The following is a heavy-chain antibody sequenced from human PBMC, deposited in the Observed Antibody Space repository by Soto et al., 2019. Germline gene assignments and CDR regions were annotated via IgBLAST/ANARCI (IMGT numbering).Heavy chain of an antibody. CDR2: INAGNGNT. CDR1: GYTFTSYA. J-gene: IGHJ4*02. CDR3: ARVEIPSHCSGGSCYSVFDY. Sequence: ASVKVSCKAPGYTFTSYAMHWVRQAPGQRLEWMGWINAGNGNTKYSQKFQGRVTITRDTSASTAYMELSSLRSEDTAVYYCARVEIPSHCSGGSCYSVFDYWGQGTLVTVSS. V-gene: IGHV1-3*01. D-gene: IGHD2-15*01.